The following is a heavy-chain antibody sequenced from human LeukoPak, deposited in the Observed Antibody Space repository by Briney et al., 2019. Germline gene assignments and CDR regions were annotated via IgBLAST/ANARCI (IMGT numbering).Heavy chain of an antibody. CDR2: ISYDGSNK. Sequence: GGSLRLSCAASGFTFSSYAMHWVRQAPGKGLEGVAVISYDGSNKYYADSVKGRFTISRDNSNNPLYLQMNSLRAEDTAVYYCAITQDYVWGSYRPSYYYYGMDVWGKGTTVTVSS. J-gene: IGHJ6*04. CDR1: GFTFSSYA. CDR3: AITQDYVWGSYRPSYYYYGMDV. V-gene: IGHV3-30*04. D-gene: IGHD3-16*02.